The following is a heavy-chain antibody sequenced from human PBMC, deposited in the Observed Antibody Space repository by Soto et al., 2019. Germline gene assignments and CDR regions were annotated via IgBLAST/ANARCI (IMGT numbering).Heavy chain of an antibody. D-gene: IGHD2-8*02. J-gene: IGHJ4*02. CDR2: IRGSGGST. V-gene: IGHV3-23*01. Sequence: PGGSLRLSCAASGFTFSNYAMSWVRQAPGKGLEWISVIRGSGGSTFYADAVKGRFTISRDDSKSTVYLQMNSLRAEDTAVYYCAKRAGGGGEPIDHWGQGTLVTAPQ. CDR1: GFTFSNYA. CDR3: AKRAGGGGEPIDH.